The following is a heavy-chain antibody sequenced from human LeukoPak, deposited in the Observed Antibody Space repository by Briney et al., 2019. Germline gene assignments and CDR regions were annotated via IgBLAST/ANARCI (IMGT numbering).Heavy chain of an antibody. V-gene: IGHV3-48*01. J-gene: IGHJ4*02. CDR3: AKRTVLDY. CDR1: GFAFSSYS. D-gene: IGHD1-14*01. Sequence: GGSLRLSCAASGFAFSSYSMNWVRQAPGEGLEGVSYITGSSSTIYYADSVKGRFTISRDNSKNTLYLQMNSLRAEDTAVYYCAKRTVLDYWGQGTLVTVSS. CDR2: ITGSSSTI.